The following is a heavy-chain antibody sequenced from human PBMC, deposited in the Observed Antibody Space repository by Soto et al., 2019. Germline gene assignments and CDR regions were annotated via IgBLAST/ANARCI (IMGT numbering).Heavy chain of an antibody. CDR1: GFTFSSYA. CDR3: AKEIVVVVAAKVPGQNAFDI. V-gene: IGHV3-23*01. CDR2: ISGSGGST. D-gene: IGHD2-15*01. Sequence: HPGGSLRLSCAASGFTFSSYAMSWVRQAPGKGLEWVSAISGSGGSTYYADSVKGRFTISRDNSKNTLYLQMNSLRAEDTAVYYCAKEIVVVVAAKVPGQNAFDIWGQGTMVTVSS. J-gene: IGHJ3*02.